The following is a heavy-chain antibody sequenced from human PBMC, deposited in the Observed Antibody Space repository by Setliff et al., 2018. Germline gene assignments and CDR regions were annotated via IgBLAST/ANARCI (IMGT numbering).Heavy chain of an antibody. J-gene: IGHJ4*02. CDR1: GFTFSSYA. V-gene: IGHV3-15*01. CDR3: TTVEIRQGIDY. Sequence: GGSLRLSCAASGFTFSSYAITWVRQAPGKGLEWVGRIKSKTDGGTTDYAAPVKGRFTISRDDSKNTLYLQMNSLKTEDTAVYYCTTVEIRQGIDYWGQGTLVTVSS. D-gene: IGHD1-1*01. CDR2: IKSKTDGGTT.